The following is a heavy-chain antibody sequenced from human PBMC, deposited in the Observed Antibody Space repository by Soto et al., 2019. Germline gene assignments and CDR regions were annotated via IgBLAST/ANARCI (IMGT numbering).Heavy chain of an antibody. CDR1: GFTFDTYA. D-gene: IGHD3-3*01. Sequence: GGSLRLSCVASGFTFDTYALNWVRQAPGKGLEWVSAIGSSGSTYYADSVKGRFTISRDTPKKTLYLQMNSLRVEDTAKYYCAKGFRSLEWYSLAPFDYWGQGALVTVSA. J-gene: IGHJ4*02. V-gene: IGHV3-23*01. CDR2: IGSSGST. CDR3: AKGFRSLEWYSLAPFDY.